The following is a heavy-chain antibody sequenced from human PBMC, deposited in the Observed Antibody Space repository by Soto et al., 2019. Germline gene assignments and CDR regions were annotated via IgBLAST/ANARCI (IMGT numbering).Heavy chain of an antibody. CDR3: ARDGITPLTGYSSGWYLGY. Sequence: QVQLVESGGGVVQPGRSLRLSCAASGFTFSSYGMHWVRQAPGKGLEWVAVIWYDGSNKYYADSVKGRFTISRDNSKNTLYLPMNSLRAEDTAVSYCARDGITPLTGYSSGWYLGYWGQGTLVTVSS. D-gene: IGHD6-19*01. CDR1: GFTFSSYG. J-gene: IGHJ4*02. CDR2: IWYDGSNK. V-gene: IGHV3-33*01.